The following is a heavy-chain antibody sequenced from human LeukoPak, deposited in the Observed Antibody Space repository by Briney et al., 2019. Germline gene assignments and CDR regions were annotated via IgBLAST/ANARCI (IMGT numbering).Heavy chain of an antibody. CDR3: ARGKSGYSSSWFTNHYYFDY. J-gene: IGHJ4*02. D-gene: IGHD6-13*01. CDR1: GGSISSYY. CDR2: IYYSGST. Sequence: SETLSLTCTVSGGSISSYYWSWLRQPPGKGLEWIGYIYYSGSTNYNPSLKSRVNISVDTSKNQFSLKLSSVTAADTAVYYCARGKSGYSSSWFTNHYYFDYWGQGTLVTVSS. V-gene: IGHV4-59*01.